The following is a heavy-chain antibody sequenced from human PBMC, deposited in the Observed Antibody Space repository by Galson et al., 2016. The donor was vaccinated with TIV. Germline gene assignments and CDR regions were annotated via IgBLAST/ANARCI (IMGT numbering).Heavy chain of an antibody. Sequence: SVKVSCKASGYTFTDYYLHWVRQAPGQGLELIGWINPNSGGTKYTQKFQGRVTMTRDTSISTVYMELNILKSDDTALYYCARTIYSSTSRSAGYFDHWGQGILVTVSS. D-gene: IGHD2-2*01. CDR1: GYTFTDYY. CDR3: ARTIYSSTSRSAGYFDH. J-gene: IGHJ4*02. V-gene: IGHV1-2*02. CDR2: INPNSGGT.